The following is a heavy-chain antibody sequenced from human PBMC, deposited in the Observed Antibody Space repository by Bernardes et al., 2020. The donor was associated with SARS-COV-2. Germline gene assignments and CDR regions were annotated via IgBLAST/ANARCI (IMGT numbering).Heavy chain of an antibody. CDR1: GFTFDDYA. CDR3: AKDMGDYGGSGSYFPL. J-gene: IGHJ6*02. CDR2: ISWNSGSI. D-gene: IGHD3-10*01. Sequence: GGSLRLSCAASGFTFDDYAMHWVRQAPGKGLEWVSGISWNSGSIGYADSVKGRFTISRDNAKNSLYLQMNSLRAEDTALYYCAKDMGDYGGSGSYFPLWGQGTTVTVSS. V-gene: IGHV3-9*01.